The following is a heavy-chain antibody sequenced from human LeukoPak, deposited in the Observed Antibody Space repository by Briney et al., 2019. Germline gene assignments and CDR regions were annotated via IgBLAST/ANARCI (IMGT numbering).Heavy chain of an antibody. Sequence: GGSLRLSCAASGFTFSSYSMNWVRQAPGKGLEWVSSISSSSSYIYYADSVKGRFTISRDNAKNSLYLQMNSLRAEDTAVYYCASWSYDSSGYFGAFDIWGQGTMVTVSS. D-gene: IGHD3-22*01. CDR1: GFTFSSYS. J-gene: IGHJ3*02. CDR3: ASWSYDSSGYFGAFDI. CDR2: ISSSSSYI. V-gene: IGHV3-21*01.